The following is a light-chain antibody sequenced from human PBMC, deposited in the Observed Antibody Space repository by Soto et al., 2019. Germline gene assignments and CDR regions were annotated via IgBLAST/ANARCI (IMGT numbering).Light chain of an antibody. CDR3: CSFAGGTSFWV. V-gene: IGLV2-23*02. J-gene: IGLJ3*02. CDR2: EVT. Sequence: QSVLTQPASVSGSPGQTITISCTGTSSDVGGYDVVSWYQQHPGKAPKLLIFEVTKRPSGVSNRFSGSKSGNMASLTVSGLQAEDEADYHCCSFAGGTSFWVFGGGTKLTVL. CDR1: SSDVGGYDV.